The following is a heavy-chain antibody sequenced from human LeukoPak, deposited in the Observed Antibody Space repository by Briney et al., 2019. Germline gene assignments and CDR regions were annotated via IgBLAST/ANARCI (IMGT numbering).Heavy chain of an antibody. Sequence: GGSLRLSCAASGFTVSSYEMNWVRQAPGKGLEWVSYISSSGSTIYYADSVKGRITISRDNAKDSLYLQMNSLRAEDTAVYYCARGRLGNGLDYWGQGTLVTVSS. CDR3: ARGRLGNGLDY. D-gene: IGHD7-27*01. J-gene: IGHJ4*02. CDR1: GFTVSSYE. V-gene: IGHV3-48*03. CDR2: ISSSGSTI.